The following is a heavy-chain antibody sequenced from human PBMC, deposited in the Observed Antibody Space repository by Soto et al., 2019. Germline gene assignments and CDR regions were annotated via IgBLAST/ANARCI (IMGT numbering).Heavy chain of an antibody. D-gene: IGHD3-10*01. CDR1: GFTFSSYA. V-gene: IGHV3-30-3*01. J-gene: IGHJ4*02. CDR3: ARERITMVRGVIVSPDY. Sequence: QVQLVESGGGVVQPRRSLRLSCAASGFTFSSYAMHWVRQAPGKGLEWVAVISYDGSNKYYADSVKGRFTISRDNSKNTLYLQMNSLRAEDTAVYYCARERITMVRGVIVSPDYWGQGTLVTVSS. CDR2: ISYDGSNK.